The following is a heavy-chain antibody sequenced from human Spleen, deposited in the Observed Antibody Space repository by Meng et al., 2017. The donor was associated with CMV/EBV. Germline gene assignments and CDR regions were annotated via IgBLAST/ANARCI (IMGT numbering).Heavy chain of an antibody. V-gene: IGHV2-5*01. Sequence: SGPTLVKPTPTLTLTCTVSGFSVTTTAVGVGWIRQPPGKALEWLALIYWNDDKRYRPSLKSRLTITKDTSKNQVVLKMTNMDPVDTATYYCAHMRVNLYDYGMDVWGQGTSVTVSS. CDR1: GFSVTTTAVG. CDR2: IYWNDDK. CDR3: AHMRVNLYDYGMDV. J-gene: IGHJ6*02. D-gene: IGHD1-14*01.